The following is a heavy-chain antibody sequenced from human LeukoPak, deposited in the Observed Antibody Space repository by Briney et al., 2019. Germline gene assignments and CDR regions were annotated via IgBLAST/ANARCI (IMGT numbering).Heavy chain of an antibody. Sequence: SETLSLTCTVSGGSISSYNWSWIRQPPGKGLEWVGHIHSSGSTNYNPSLKSRLTVSVDTSKNQFSLRLTSVTAADTAVYYCARQSRLSGYSLGVHYDYMDVWGKGTTVTVSS. V-gene: IGHV4-59*08. J-gene: IGHJ6*03. CDR3: ARQSRLSGYSLGVHYDYMDV. CDR1: GGSISSYN. CDR2: IHSSGST. D-gene: IGHD2-15*01.